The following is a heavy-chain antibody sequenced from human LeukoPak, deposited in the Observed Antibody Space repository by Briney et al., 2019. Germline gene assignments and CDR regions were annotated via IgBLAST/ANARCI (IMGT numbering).Heavy chain of an antibody. CDR1: GFMFSSYG. CDR2: ISGSGGST. J-gene: IGHJ4*01. Sequence: GGSLRLSCAASGFMFSSYGMHWVRQAPGKGLEWVSAISGSGGSTYYADSVKGRFTISRDTAKNSLYLQMNSLRVEDTAVYYCVMTAGPPTDHWGQGALVTVSS. CDR3: VMTAGPPTDH. V-gene: IGHV3-23*01.